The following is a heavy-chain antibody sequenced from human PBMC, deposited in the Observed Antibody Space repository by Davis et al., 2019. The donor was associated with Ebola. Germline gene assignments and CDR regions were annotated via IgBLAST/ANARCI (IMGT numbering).Heavy chain of an antibody. CDR1: GFTFGDYA. CDR2: IRSKAYGGTT. CDR3: TRDELWTYDSSGYGDY. D-gene: IGHD3-22*01. J-gene: IGHJ4*02. V-gene: IGHV3-49*04. Sequence: GESLKISCAASGFTFGDYAMSWVRQAPGKGLEWVGFIRSKAYGGTTEYAASVKGRFTISRDDSRSIAYLQMNSLKTEDTAVYYCTRDELWTYDSSGYGDYWGQGTLVTVSS.